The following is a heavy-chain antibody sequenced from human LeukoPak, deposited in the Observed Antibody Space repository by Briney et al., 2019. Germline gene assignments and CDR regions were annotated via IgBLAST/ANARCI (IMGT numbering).Heavy chain of an antibody. CDR1: GVIFNNYG. V-gene: IGHV3-23*01. J-gene: IGHJ5*02. Sequence: RGSPRLSCAASGVIFNNYGLISGPEAPGEGLEWVSAISNDGGGTQYADFVEGRFTISRDNSKNTLFLQMSSLRAEDTALYYCAKGSSGYFADLWGQGTLVTVSS. CDR2: ISNDGGGT. CDR3: AKGSSGYFADL. D-gene: IGHD3-22*01.